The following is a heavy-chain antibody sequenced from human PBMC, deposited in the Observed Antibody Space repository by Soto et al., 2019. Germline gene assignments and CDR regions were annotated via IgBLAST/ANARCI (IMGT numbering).Heavy chain of an antibody. Sequence: SVKVSCKASGGTFSRYTITWVRQAPGQGLEWMGGITPVFGTPNYAQKFQGRVTITADESTSTAYMELSSLRSEDTAMYYCARDGTLYDSSAYYYLYWGQGTLVTVSS. CDR2: ITPVFGTP. CDR3: ARDGTLYDSSAYYYLY. V-gene: IGHV1-69*13. D-gene: IGHD3-22*01. J-gene: IGHJ4*02. CDR1: GGTFSRYT.